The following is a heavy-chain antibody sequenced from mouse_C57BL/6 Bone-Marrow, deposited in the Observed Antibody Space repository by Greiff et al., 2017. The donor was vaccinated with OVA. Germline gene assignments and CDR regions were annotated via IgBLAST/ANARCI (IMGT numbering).Heavy chain of an antibody. J-gene: IGHJ4*01. CDR1: GFTFSNYW. Sequence: EVKLLESGGGLVQPGGSMKLSCVASGFTFSNYWMNWVRQSPEKGLEWVAQIRLKSDNYATHYAESVKGRFTISRDDSKSSVYLQMNNLRAEDTGIYYCTYYYGSSSSCWGQGTSVTVSS. CDR2: IRLKSDNYAT. V-gene: IGHV6-3*01. D-gene: IGHD1-1*01. CDR3: TYYYGSSSSC.